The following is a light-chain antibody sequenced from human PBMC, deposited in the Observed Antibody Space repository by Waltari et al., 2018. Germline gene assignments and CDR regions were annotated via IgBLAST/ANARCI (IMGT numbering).Light chain of an antibody. CDR3: CSYAGSYTEV. Sequence: QSALTQPRSVSGSPGQSVTISCTGISSDVGGYNYVSWYQQHPGKAPKLMIYDVSKRPSGVPDRFSGSKSGNTASLTISGLQAEDEADYYCCSYAGSYTEVFGGGTKLTVL. CDR1: SSDVGGYNY. V-gene: IGLV2-11*01. J-gene: IGLJ2*01. CDR2: DVS.